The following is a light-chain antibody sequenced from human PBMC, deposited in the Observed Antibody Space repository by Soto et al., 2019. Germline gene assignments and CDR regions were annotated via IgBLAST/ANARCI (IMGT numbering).Light chain of an antibody. V-gene: IGKV3-20*01. Sequence: EIVLTQSPGTLSLSPGERATLSCRASQSVSSSHLAWYQQKPGQAPRLLIYGASSRATGIPDRFSGSGSGTDFTLTISRLEPEDSAVYYCQQYGSSPPMYTFGQGTKLQIK. CDR2: GAS. CDR1: QSVSSSH. CDR3: QQYGSSPPMYT. J-gene: IGKJ2*01.